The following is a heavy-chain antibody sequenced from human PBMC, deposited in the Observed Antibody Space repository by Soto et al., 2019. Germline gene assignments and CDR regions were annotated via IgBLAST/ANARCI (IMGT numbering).Heavy chain of an antibody. Sequence: SVKVSCKASGVTFSSYTISWVRQAPGQGLEWMGRIIPILGIANYAQKFQGRVTITADKPTSTAYMELSSLRSEATAVYYCARSLLGYCSSTSCYRPSRGGGRDYYYYSYMAVWGKGTTVPVSS. CDR1: GVTFSSYT. D-gene: IGHD2-2*02. V-gene: IGHV1-69*02. CDR3: ARSLLGYCSSTSCYRPSRGGGRDYYYYSYMAV. CDR2: IIPILGIA. J-gene: IGHJ6*03.